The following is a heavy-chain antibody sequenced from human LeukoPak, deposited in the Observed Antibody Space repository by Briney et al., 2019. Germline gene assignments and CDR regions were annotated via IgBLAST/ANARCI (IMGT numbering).Heavy chain of an antibody. Sequence: PSETLSLTCTVSGGSISSYYWSWIRQPPGKGLEWIGYIYYSGSTNYNPSLKSRVTISVDTSKNQFSLKLSSVTAADTAVYYCARAARGSGSYYKGFDYWGQGTLVTVSS. D-gene: IGHD3-10*01. CDR1: GGSISSYY. V-gene: IGHV4-59*01. CDR2: IYYSGST. CDR3: ARAARGSGSYYKGFDY. J-gene: IGHJ4*02.